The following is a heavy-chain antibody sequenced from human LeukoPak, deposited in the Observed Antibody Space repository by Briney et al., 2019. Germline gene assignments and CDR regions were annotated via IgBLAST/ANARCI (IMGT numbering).Heavy chain of an antibody. J-gene: IGHJ5*02. CDR1: GFTFSSYA. CDR3: AKGFEGRPLDP. CDR2: ISGSGGST. V-gene: IGHV3-23*01. D-gene: IGHD3-9*01. Sequence: GGSLRLSCAASGFTFSSYAMSWVRQAPGKGLERVSAISGSGGSTYYADSVKGRFTISRDNSKNTLYLQMNSLRAEDTAVCYCAKGFEGRPLDPWGQGTLVTVSS.